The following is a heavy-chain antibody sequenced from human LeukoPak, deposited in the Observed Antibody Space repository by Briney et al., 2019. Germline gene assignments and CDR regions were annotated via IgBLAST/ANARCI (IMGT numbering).Heavy chain of an antibody. Sequence: ASVKVSCKASGYTFTGYYMHWVRQAPGQGLEWMGWINPNSGGTNYAQKFQGWVTMTRDTSISTAYMELSRLRSDDTAVYYCARAAVAGRVDWFDPWGQGTLVTVSS. CDR2: INPNSGGT. V-gene: IGHV1-2*04. CDR1: GYTFTGYY. D-gene: IGHD6-19*01. CDR3: ARAAVAGRVDWFDP. J-gene: IGHJ5*02.